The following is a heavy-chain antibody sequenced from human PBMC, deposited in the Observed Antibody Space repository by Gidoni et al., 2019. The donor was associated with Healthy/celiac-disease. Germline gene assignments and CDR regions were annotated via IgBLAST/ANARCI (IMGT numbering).Heavy chain of an antibody. Sequence: EVQLLESVGGLVQPGGSLRLPCAAYGFHFRRYAMCWVRQAPGKGLEWVSAISGSGGSTSYAYSVKGRFTISRDNSKNTLYLQMNSLRAEDTAVYYCAKDLGDFWSGYLFDPWGQGTLVTVSS. D-gene: IGHD3-3*01. V-gene: IGHV3-23*01. CDR1: GFHFRRYA. CDR2: ISGSGGST. J-gene: IGHJ5*02. CDR3: AKDLGDFWSGYLFDP.